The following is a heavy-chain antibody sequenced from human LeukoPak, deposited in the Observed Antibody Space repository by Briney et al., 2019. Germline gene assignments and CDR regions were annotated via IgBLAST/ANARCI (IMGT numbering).Heavy chain of an antibody. V-gene: IGHV4-59*01. CDR3: ARGDKITMIRGVNLGAFDV. CDR1: GGSISSYY. D-gene: IGHD3-10*01. J-gene: IGHJ3*01. Sequence: SETLSLTCTVSGGSISSYYWNWMRQPPGKGLEWIGYISYSGSTTYNPSLKSRVAISVDTSKNQFSLKLTSVTAADTAVYYCARGDKITMIRGVNLGAFDVWGQGKMVTVSS. CDR2: ISYSGST.